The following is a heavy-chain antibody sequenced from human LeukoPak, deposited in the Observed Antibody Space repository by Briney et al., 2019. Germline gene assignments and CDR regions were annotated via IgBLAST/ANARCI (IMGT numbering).Heavy chain of an antibody. V-gene: IGHV6-1*01. D-gene: IGHD3-3*01. CDR2: TYYRSTWYN. Sequence: SQTLSLTCAISGDSVSSNSVTWNWIRQSPSRGLEWLGRTYYRSTWYNDYAVSVRGRITVNPDTSKNQFSLKLSSVTAADTAVYYCARVPSGYGGTNWFDPWGQGTLVTVSS. CDR1: GDSVSSNSVT. J-gene: IGHJ5*02. CDR3: ARVPSGYGGTNWFDP.